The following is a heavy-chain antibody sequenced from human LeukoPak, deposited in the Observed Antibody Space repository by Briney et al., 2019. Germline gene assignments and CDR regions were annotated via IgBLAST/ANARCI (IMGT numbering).Heavy chain of an antibody. Sequence: PSETLSLTCAVYGESFSSYYWSWIRQLPGKGLEWIGEINHSGNTNYNPSLKSRVTISVDTSKNQFSLKLSSVTAADTAVYYCARVDGDGYNIPDYWGQGTLVTVSS. V-gene: IGHV4-34*01. CDR3: ARVDGDGYNIPDY. CDR1: GESFSSYY. D-gene: IGHD5-24*01. J-gene: IGHJ4*02. CDR2: INHSGNT.